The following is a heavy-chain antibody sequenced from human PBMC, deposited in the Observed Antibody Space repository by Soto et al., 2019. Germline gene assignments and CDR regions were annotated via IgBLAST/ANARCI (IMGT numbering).Heavy chain of an antibody. CDR2: ISSSSSYI. CDR1: GFTFSSYS. J-gene: IGHJ3*02. V-gene: IGHV3-21*01. Sequence: GGSLRLSCAASGFTFSSYSMNWVRQAPGKGLEWVSSISSSSSYIYYADSVKGRFTISRDNAKNSLYLQMNSLRAEDTAVYYCAGDLQPDYGEKHDAFDIWGQGTMVTVSS. D-gene: IGHD4-17*01. CDR3: AGDLQPDYGEKHDAFDI.